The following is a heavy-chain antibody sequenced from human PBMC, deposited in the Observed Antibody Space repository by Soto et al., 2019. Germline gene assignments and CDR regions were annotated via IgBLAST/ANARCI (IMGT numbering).Heavy chain of an antibody. CDR2: IAYDGNEK. CDR1: GFTFKTHA. J-gene: IGHJ6*02. D-gene: IGHD1-26*01. Sequence: QVQLVESGGGVVQPGTSLRLPCAASGFTFKTHAMHWVRQAPGKGLEWIAVIAYDGNEKFYADSVKGRFTISRDNSKNALYLQINTLRNEDTAVYYCGKDVGDYVPYYYGVDVWGQGTTVTVSS. V-gene: IGHV3-30*18. CDR3: GKDVGDYVPYYYGVDV.